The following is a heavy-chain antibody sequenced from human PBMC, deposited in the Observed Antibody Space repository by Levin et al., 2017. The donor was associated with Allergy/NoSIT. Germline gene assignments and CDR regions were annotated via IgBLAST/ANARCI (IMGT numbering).Heavy chain of an antibody. CDR1: GFTFSSYW. Sequence: GASVKVSCAASGFTFSSYWMSWVRQAPGKGLEWVANIKQDGSEKYYVDSVKGRFTISRDNAKNSLYLQMNSLRAEDTAVYYCARDVRDDYDYGDYGDDTADYWGQGTLVTVSS. V-gene: IGHV3-7*01. D-gene: IGHD4-17*01. J-gene: IGHJ4*02. CDR3: ARDVRDDYDYGDYGDDTADY. CDR2: IKQDGSEK.